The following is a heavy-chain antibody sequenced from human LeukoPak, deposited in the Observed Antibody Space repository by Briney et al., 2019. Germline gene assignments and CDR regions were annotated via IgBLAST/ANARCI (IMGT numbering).Heavy chain of an antibody. Sequence: ASVKVSCKAAGYTLTGYYMHWVRQAPGQGLEWMGWINPNSGGTSYAQKFQGRVTMTRDTSISTAYMELSRLRSDDTAVYYCARDLTWYYDILTGSYYFDYWGQGTLVTVSS. CDR1: GYTLTGYY. D-gene: IGHD3-9*01. J-gene: IGHJ4*02. V-gene: IGHV1-2*02. CDR2: INPNSGGT. CDR3: ARDLTWYYDILTGSYYFDY.